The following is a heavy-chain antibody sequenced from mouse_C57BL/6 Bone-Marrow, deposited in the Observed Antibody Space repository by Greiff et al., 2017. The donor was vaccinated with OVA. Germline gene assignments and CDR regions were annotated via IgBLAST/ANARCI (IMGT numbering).Heavy chain of an antibody. V-gene: IGHV1-15*01. CDR1: GYTFTDYE. CDR2: IDPETGGT. J-gene: IGHJ3*01. D-gene: IGHD1-1*01. CDR3: TPYYWFAY. Sequence: LQESGAELVRPGASVTLSCKASGYTFTDYEMHWVKQTPVHGLEWIGAIDPETGGTAYNQKFKGKAILTADKSSSTAYMELRSLTSEDSAVYYCTPYYWFAYWGQGTLVTVSA.